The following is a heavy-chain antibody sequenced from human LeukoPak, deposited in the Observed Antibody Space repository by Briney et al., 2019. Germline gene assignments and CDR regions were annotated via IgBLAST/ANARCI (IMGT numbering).Heavy chain of an antibody. CDR1: GFTFSSYS. Sequence: GGSLRLSCAASGFTFSSYSMNWVRQAPGKGLEWVSSISSSSSYIYYADSVKGRFTISRDNAKNSLYLQMNSLRAEDTAVYYCARVMEDIVAVPAAGDYGMDVWGQGTTVTVSS. CDR3: ARVMEDIVAVPAAGDYGMDV. CDR2: ISSSSSYI. J-gene: IGHJ6*02. V-gene: IGHV3-21*01. D-gene: IGHD2-2*01.